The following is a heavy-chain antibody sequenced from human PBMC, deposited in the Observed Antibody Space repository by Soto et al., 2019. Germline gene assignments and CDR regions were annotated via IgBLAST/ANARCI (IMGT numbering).Heavy chain of an antibody. CDR1: GYTFTSYA. J-gene: IGHJ4*02. Sequence: QVQLVQSGAEVKKPGASVKVSCKASGYTFTSYAFSWVRQAPGQGLEWMGWISAYNGNTNYAQKLQVRSTMTTYTTTNTAYMELRSMGSYDSPVYYCATDGPPIDYRGQGTLVTVAS. CDR3: ATDGPPIDY. V-gene: IGHV1-18*01. CDR2: ISAYNGNT.